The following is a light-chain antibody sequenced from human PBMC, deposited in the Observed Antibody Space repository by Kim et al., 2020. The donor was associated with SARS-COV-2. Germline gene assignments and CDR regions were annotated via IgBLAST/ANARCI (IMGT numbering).Light chain of an antibody. J-gene: IGKJ1*01. CDR3: QQSYSTPPT. V-gene: IGKV1-39*01. CDR1: QTISGY. CDR2: AAS. Sequence: DNQMTQSPTSLSASVGDRVTITCRSSQTISGYLNWYQQKPGKAPKLLIYAASSLLGGVPSRFSGSGSGTDFTLTISSLQPEDFATYHCQQSYSTPPTFGQGTKVDIK.